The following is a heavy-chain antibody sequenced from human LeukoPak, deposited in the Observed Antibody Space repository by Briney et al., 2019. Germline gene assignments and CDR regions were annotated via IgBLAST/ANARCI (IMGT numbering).Heavy chain of an antibody. CDR1: GGSISSSSYY. CDR3: ARSTGGDSSGYHDAFDI. J-gene: IGHJ3*02. Sequence: KPSETLSLTCTVSGGSISSSSYYWGWIRQPPGKGLEWIGSIYYSGSTYYNPSLKSRVTISVDTSKNQFSLKLSSVTAADTAVYYCARSTGGDSSGYHDAFDIWGQGTMVTVSS. V-gene: IGHV4-39*07. CDR2: IYYSGST. D-gene: IGHD3-22*01.